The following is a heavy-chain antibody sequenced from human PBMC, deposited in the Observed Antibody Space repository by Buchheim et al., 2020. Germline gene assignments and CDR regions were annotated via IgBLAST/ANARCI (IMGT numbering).Heavy chain of an antibody. J-gene: IGHJ4*02. V-gene: IGHV3-48*03. CDR1: GFTFSSYE. D-gene: IGHD3-22*01. CDR2: ISSSGSTI. Sequence: EVQLVESGGGLVQPGGSLSLSCAASGFTFSSYEMNWVRQAPGKGLEWVSYISSSGSTIYYADSVKGRFTISRDNAKNSLYLQMNSLRAEDTAVYYCASWGDQYYYDSSGYVAYWGQGTL. CDR3: ASWGDQYYYDSSGYVAY.